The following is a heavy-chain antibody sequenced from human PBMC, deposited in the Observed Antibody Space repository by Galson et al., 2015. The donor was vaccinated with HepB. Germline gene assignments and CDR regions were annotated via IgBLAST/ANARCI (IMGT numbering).Heavy chain of an antibody. V-gene: IGHV4-61*02. CDR3: AREGSSSWYGSWPDNWFDP. Sequence: TLSLTCTVSGGSISSSSYYWGWIRQPAGKGLEWIGRIYTSGSTNYNPSLKSRVTMSVDTSKNQFSLKLSSVTAADTAVYYCAREGSSSWYGSWPDNWFDPWGQGTLVTVSS. CDR2: IYTSGST. J-gene: IGHJ5*02. CDR1: GGSISSSSYY. D-gene: IGHD6-13*01.